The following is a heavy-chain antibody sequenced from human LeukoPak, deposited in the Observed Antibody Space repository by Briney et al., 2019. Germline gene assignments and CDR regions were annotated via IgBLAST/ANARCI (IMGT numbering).Heavy chain of an antibody. J-gene: IGHJ4*02. D-gene: IGHD6-19*01. CDR2: IYTSGST. V-gene: IGHV4-4*07. CDR1: SGSISGYY. Sequence: PSETLSLTCTVSSGSISGYYWSWIRQPAGKGLEWIGRIYTSGSTNYNPSLKSRVAISADMSKNQFSLKLTSVTGADTAVYYCAGERGEEYSSGWYKRNYFDNWGQGIRVTVSS. CDR3: AGERGEEYSSGWYKRNYFDN.